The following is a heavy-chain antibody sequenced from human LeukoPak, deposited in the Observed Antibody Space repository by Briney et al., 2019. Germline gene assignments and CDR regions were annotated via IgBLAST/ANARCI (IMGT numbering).Heavy chain of an antibody. D-gene: IGHD4-17*01. CDR3: ARDRATVTYFDY. V-gene: IGHV3-30-3*01. J-gene: IGHJ4*02. CDR1: GFTFSSYA. CDR2: ISYDGSNK. Sequence: GGSLRLSCAASGFTFSSYAMHWVRQAPGKGLEWVAVISYDGSNKYYADSVKGRFTISRDNPKNTLYLQMNSLRAEDTAVYYCARDRATVTYFDYWGQGTLVTVSS.